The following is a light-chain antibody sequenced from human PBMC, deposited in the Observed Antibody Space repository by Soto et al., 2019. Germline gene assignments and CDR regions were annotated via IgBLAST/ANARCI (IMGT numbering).Light chain of an antibody. CDR3: QSFDYSVSDNFV. Sequence: QSALTQPPSVSGAPGQRVTISCSGSRSNIGAGYDVHWYQQLPGTAPKLLIFGNNNRPSGVPDRFSASISGTSASLAITGLQVEDEADYFCQSFDYSVSDNFVFGPGTKVTVL. V-gene: IGLV1-40*01. CDR1: RSNIGAGYD. CDR2: GNN. J-gene: IGLJ1*01.